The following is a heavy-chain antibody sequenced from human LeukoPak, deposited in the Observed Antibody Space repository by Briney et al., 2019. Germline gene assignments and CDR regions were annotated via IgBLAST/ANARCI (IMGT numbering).Heavy chain of an antibody. CDR2: IYYRGST. CDR1: GGSISSSNW. V-gene: IGHV4-4*02. CDR3: ARDDQDLDSHAFDI. Sequence: SGTLSLTCAVSGGSISSSNWWSWVRQHPGKGLEWIGYIYYRGSTYYNPSLKSRVTISVDTSKNQFSLKLSSVTAADTAVYYCARDDQDLDSHAFDIWGQGTMVTVSS. J-gene: IGHJ3*02.